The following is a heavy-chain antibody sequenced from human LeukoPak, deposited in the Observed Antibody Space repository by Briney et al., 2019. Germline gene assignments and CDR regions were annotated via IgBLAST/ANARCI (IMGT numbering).Heavy chain of an antibody. CDR1: ALTLRNYE. CDR3: ARDQWDEDYFDY. V-gene: IGHV3-48*03. D-gene: IGHD1-26*01. CDR2: ISSSGSSA. Sequence: GGSLRLSCAASALTLRNYEMHWVRQAPGKGLEWVSYISSSGSSAFYADSVKGRFTISRDNAKNSLYLQMNSLRAEDTAVYYCARDQWDEDYFDYWGQGTLVTVSS. J-gene: IGHJ4*02.